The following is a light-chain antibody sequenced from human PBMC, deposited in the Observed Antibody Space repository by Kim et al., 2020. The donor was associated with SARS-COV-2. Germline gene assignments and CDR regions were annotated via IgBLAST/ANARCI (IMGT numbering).Light chain of an antibody. J-gene: IGLJ2*01. CDR2: GKN. V-gene: IGLV3-19*01. CDR3: NSRDSSGNVA. Sequence: SSELTQDPAVSVALGQTVSITCQGDSLRSYYASWYQQKPGQAPVLVIYGKNNRPSGIPDRFSGSSSGNTASLTITGTQADDEADYYCNSRDSSGNVAFGG. CDR1: SLRSYY.